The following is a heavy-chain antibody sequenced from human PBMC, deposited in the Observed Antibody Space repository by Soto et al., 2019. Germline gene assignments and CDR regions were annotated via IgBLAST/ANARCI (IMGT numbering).Heavy chain of an antibody. CDR2: VYIDGTT. CDR1: GLSVTDTY. CDR3: AREALWSGTLPLDAFDV. J-gene: IGHJ3*01. V-gene: IGHV3-53*01. Sequence: AGGSLRLSCAASGLSVTDTYMSWVRQAPGKGLEWVSVVYIDGTTNYADSVKGRFTISRDNSRNTVYLQMNSLRAEDTAMYYCAREALWSGTLPLDAFDVWGQGTKVTVSS. D-gene: IGHD3-3*01.